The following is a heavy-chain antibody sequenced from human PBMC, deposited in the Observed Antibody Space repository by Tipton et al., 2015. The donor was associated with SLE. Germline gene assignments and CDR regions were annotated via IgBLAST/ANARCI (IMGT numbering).Heavy chain of an antibody. CDR1: GFSVSNNY. J-gene: IGHJ4*02. Sequence: SLRLSCAASGFSVSNNYMSWIRQAPGRGLEWVSIMYTAGSTSYAESVKGRFTISRDNSKNSLYLQMNSLRAEDTAVYYCARGSSKYYYDSSGYYYAGYWGQGTLVTVSS. D-gene: IGHD3-22*01. CDR2: MYTAGST. V-gene: IGHV3-66*01. CDR3: ARGSSKYYYDSSGYYYAGY.